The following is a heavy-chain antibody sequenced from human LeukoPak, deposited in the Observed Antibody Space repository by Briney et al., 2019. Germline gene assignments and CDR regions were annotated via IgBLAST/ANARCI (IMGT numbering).Heavy chain of an antibody. CDR1: GVTVSSKY. CDR3: AGDRNSNRHFGM. J-gene: IGHJ4*02. CDR2: LYSGGDA. D-gene: IGHD6-13*01. Sequence: PGGSLRLSCAVSGVTVSSKYMSWIRHAPGKGLEWVSILYSGGDAYYAASVKGRFTISRDNSKNTLYLQMDSLRVEDTAVYFCAGDRNSNRHFGMWGQGTLVTISS. V-gene: IGHV3-66*01.